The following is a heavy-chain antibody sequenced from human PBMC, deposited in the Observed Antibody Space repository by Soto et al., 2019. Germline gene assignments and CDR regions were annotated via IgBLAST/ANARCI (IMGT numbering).Heavy chain of an antibody. CDR1: GYTFSNFW. Sequence: GESLKISCQSSGYTFSNFWIGWVRQLPGKGLEWMGIIYPGDHKICSCLFFHGKVTISADSSINTAYLQWNSFEASDTAFFFFARSPRSSPYFDYWGQGALVTVSS. D-gene: IGHD6-13*01. J-gene: IGHJ4*02. V-gene: IGHV5-51*01. CDR3: ARSPRSSPYFDY. CDR2: IYPGDHKI.